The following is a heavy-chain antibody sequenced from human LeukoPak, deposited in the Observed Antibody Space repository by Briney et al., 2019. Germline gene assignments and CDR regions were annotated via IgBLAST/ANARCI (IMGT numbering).Heavy chain of an antibody. D-gene: IGHD4-11*01. CDR3: TTDPATVTIRGSG. CDR2: IKSKTDGGTT. V-gene: IGHV3-15*01. Sequence: GGSLRLSCAASGFTFSNAWMSWIRQAPGKGLEWVGRIKSKTDGGTTDYAAPVKGRFTISRDDSKNTLYLQMNSLKTEDTAVYYCTTDPATVTIRGSGWGQGTLVTVSS. CDR1: GFTFSNAW. J-gene: IGHJ4*02.